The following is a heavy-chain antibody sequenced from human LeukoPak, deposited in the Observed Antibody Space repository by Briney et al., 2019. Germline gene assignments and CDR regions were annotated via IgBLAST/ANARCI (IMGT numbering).Heavy chain of an antibody. V-gene: IGHV1-46*01. J-gene: IGHJ6*02. CDR2: INPTGGST. D-gene: IGHD2-2*01. CDR1: GYTFTSYY. CDR3: ARDRDLPAANYYYYYGMDV. Sequence: ASVKVSCKASGYTFTSYYIHWVRQAPGQGLEWMGLINPTGGSTSYAQKFQGRVTMTRDTSTSTVYMELSSLRSDDTAVYYCARDRDLPAANYYYYYGMDVWGQGTTVTVSS.